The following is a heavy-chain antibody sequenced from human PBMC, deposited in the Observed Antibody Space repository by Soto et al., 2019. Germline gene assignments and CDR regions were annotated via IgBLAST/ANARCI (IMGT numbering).Heavy chain of an antibody. J-gene: IGHJ6*02. CDR3: ARGPHREYYDFWSGYYTSGGYYYGMDV. CDR2: VYYSGST. V-gene: IGHV4-61*01. D-gene: IGHD3-3*01. CDR1: GGSVNNNNYY. Sequence: SATIYLTSSVSGGSVNNNNYYWSWIRQPPGKGPEWIGYVYYSGSTNYNPSLKSRVTISVDTSKNQFSLKLSSVTAADTAVYYCARGPHREYYDFWSGYYTSGGYYYGMDVWGQGTTVTVSS.